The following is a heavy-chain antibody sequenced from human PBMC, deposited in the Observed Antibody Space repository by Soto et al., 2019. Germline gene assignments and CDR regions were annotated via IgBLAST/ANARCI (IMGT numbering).Heavy chain of an antibody. CDR2: INAGNGNT. J-gene: IGHJ4*02. CDR1: GYTFTSYA. CDR3: AATADYGDYWYYFDY. D-gene: IGHD4-17*01. V-gene: IGHV1-3*01. Sequence: ASVKVSCKASGYTFTSYAMHWVRQAPGQRLEWMGWINAGNGNTKYSQKFQGRVTITRDTSASTAYMELSSLRSEDTAVYYCAATADYGDYWYYFDYWGQGTLDTVSS.